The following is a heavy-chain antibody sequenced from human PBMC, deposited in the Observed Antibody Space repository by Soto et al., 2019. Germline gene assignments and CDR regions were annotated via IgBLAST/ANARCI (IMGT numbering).Heavy chain of an antibody. D-gene: IGHD6-13*01. CDR1: GGSIISGGYY. CDR3: AISGIAAAAGKSFDY. Sequence: SETLSLTCTVSGGSIISGGYYWTWIRQHPGKGLEWIGYIYYSGSTYYNPSLKSRVTISVDTSKNQFSLKLSSVTAADTAVYYCAISGIAAAAGKSFDYSGKAILVT. CDR2: IYYSGST. V-gene: IGHV4-31*03. J-gene: IGHJ4*02.